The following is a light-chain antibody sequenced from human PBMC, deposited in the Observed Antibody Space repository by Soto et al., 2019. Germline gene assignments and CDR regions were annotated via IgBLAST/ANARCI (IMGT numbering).Light chain of an antibody. CDR3: SSYAGTNRV. CDR1: SSDVGANNY. Sequence: QSALTQPPSASGSPGQSVTISCTGTSSDVGANNYVSWYQQHPSKAPKLMIYEVTKRPSGVPDRFSGSKSGNTASLTVSGLQAEDEADYYCSSYAGTNRVFGTGTKLTVL. V-gene: IGLV2-8*01. J-gene: IGLJ1*01. CDR2: EVT.